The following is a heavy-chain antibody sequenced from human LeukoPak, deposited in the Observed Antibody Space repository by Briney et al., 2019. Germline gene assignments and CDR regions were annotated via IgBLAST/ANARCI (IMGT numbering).Heavy chain of an antibody. V-gene: IGHV4-59*01. CDR1: GGSISSYY. CDR2: IYYSGST. Sequence: PSETLSLTCTVSGGSISSYYWSWIRQPPGKGLEWIGYIYYSGSTNYNPSLKSRVTISVDTSKNQFPLKLSSVTAADTAVYYCARYFSRFLVAFDIWGQGTMVTVSS. CDR3: ARYFSRFLVAFDI. D-gene: IGHD3-3*01. J-gene: IGHJ3*02.